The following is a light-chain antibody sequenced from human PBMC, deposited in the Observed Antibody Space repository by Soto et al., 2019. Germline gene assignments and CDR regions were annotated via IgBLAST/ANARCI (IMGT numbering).Light chain of an antibody. J-gene: IGKJ2*01. CDR2: GTS. CDR3: QQYGNSPT. V-gene: IGKV3-20*01. CDR1: QSVSSSS. Sequence: EIVLRQSPGTLSLSPGERATVSCRASQSVSSSSLAWYQQKPGQGPRLLVYGTSRRATGIPDRFSCSGSGTDFTLTISRLEPEDSAVYYCQQYGNSPTFGQGTKLQIK.